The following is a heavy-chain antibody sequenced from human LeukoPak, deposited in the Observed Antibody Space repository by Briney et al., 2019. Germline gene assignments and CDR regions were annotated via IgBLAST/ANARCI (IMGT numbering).Heavy chain of an antibody. V-gene: IGHV3-23*01. CDR2: ISGSGGST. Sequence: PGGSLRLSCAASGFTFTSYAMSWVRQAPGKGLEWVSAISGSGGSTYYADSVNGRFTISRDNSKNTLYLQMNSLRAEDTAVYYCAKGKISSATRYYFDYWGQGTLVTVSS. D-gene: IGHD5-24*01. J-gene: IGHJ4*02. CDR3: AKGKISSATRYYFDY. CDR1: GFTFTSYA.